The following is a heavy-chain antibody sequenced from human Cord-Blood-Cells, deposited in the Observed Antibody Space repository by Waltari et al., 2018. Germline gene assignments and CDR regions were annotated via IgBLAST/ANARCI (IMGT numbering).Heavy chain of an antibody. CDR1: GFSLSPSGVG. CDR2: IYWDDDK. Sequence: QITLKESGPTLVKPTQTLTLTCTFSGFSLSPSGVGVGWIRQPPGKALDWLALIYWDDDKRYSPSLKSRLTNTKDTTKNQVVLTRTNMDPVDTATYYCAHRPPRITIFGVVSKNWFDPWGQGTLVTVSS. D-gene: IGHD3-3*01. CDR3: AHRPPRITIFGVVSKNWFDP. J-gene: IGHJ5*02. V-gene: IGHV2-5*02.